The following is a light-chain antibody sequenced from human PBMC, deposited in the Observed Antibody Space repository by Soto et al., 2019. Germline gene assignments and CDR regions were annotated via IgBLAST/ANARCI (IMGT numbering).Light chain of an antibody. J-gene: IGKJ4*01. CDR2: GAS. Sequence: DIVLTQSPGTLFLSPGERATLSCRASQSVTSGYLAWYQLKPGQAPRLLIFGASIRATGIPDRFSGSGSGTDFTLSISRLETEDFAVYYCQQYVTSQLTFGGGTKVAIK. CDR1: QSVTSGY. CDR3: QQYVTSQLT. V-gene: IGKV3-20*01.